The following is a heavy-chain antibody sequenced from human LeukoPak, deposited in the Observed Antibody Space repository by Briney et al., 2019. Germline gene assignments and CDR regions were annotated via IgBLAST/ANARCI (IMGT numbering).Heavy chain of an antibody. V-gene: IGHV3-23*01. D-gene: IGHD6-13*01. CDR3: AKDRGYSSSWALFDY. CDR2: ISGSGGST. Sequence: PGGSLRLSCAASGFTFSSYAMSSVRHAPGKGLEWVSAISGSGGSTYYADSVKGRFTISRDNSKNTLYLQMNSLRAEDTAVYYCAKDRGYSSSWALFDYWGQGTLVTVSS. CDR1: GFTFSSYA. J-gene: IGHJ4*02.